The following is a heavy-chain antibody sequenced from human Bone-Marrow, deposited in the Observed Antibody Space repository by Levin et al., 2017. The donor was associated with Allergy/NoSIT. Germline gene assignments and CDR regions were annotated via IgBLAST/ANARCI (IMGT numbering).Heavy chain of an antibody. CDR1: GFSFSDYD. CDR3: ARASSGWYDALDM. CDR2: IGTTGDA. J-gene: IGHJ3*02. Sequence: GGSLRLSCAASGFSFSDYDMHWARQVIGKGLEWVSAIGTTGDAYYSDSVKGRFTISRENAKNSLYLQMNSLTAGDTALYFCARASSGWYDALDMWGQGTMVIVSS. V-gene: IGHV3-13*01. D-gene: IGHD6-19*01.